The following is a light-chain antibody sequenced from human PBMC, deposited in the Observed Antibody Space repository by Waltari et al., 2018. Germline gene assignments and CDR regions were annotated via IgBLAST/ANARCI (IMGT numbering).Light chain of an antibody. CDR3: QQRSKSFT. V-gene: IGKV3-11*01. CDR1: QSISSY. CDR2: DAS. Sequence: EIVLRQSPATLSLSPGDRATLSCGASQSISSYLAWYQQKPGQAPRLLIYDASTRATGVPARFSGSGSVTDFTLTISSLEPEDFAIYYCQQRSKSFTFGPGTKVDMK. J-gene: IGKJ3*01.